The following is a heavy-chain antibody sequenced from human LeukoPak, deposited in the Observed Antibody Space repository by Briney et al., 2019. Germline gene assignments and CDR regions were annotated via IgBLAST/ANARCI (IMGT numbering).Heavy chain of an antibody. J-gene: IGHJ6*02. D-gene: IGHD4-11*01. Sequence: SETLSLTCAVYGGSFSGYYWSWIRQPPGKGLEWIGEINHSGSTNYNPSLKSRVTISVDTSKNQFSLKLSSVTAADTAVYYCARMEDSNYGTWGPYYYYGMDVWGQGTTVTVSS. CDR1: GGSFSGYY. CDR3: ARMEDSNYGTWGPYYYYGMDV. V-gene: IGHV4-34*01. CDR2: INHSGST.